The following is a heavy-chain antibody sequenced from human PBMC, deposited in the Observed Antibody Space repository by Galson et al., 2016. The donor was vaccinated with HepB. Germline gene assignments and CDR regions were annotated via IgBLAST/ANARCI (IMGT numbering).Heavy chain of an antibody. CDR2: ISAFNGNT. V-gene: IGHV1-18*01. CDR3: ARLNGEAPRESYNYYYGMDV. D-gene: IGHD3-16*01. CDR1: DYSFTTYD. J-gene: IGHJ6*02. Sequence: SVKVSCKASDYSFTTYDISWVRQAPGQGLEWMGWISAFNGNTDFPQKFQGRFTLTTDTSTRTAYMELRSLGADDTAVYYCARLNGEAPRESYNYYYGMDVWGQGTTVIVSS.